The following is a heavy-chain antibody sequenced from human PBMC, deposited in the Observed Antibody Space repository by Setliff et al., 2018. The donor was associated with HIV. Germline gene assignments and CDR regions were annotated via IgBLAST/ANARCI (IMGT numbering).Heavy chain of an antibody. Sequence: PGGSLRLSCAASGFIFSSYAMHWVRQAPGKGLEWVAVILYDGSNKYYADSVKGRFTISRDNLKKRVYLQMSSLRAEDTAVYFCARDTGQLVYYFDSWGQGTLVTVSS. J-gene: IGHJ4*02. V-gene: IGHV3-30*04. CDR1: GFIFSSYA. CDR2: ILYDGSNK. CDR3: ARDTGQLVYYFDS. D-gene: IGHD6-6*01.